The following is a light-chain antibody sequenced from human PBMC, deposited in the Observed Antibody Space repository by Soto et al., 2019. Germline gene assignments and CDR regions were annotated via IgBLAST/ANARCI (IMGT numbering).Light chain of an antibody. CDR3: QQYGGSPPTT. Sequence: PGERATLSCRASQTFSGNYLAWYQQKPAQAPRLLIYGASNRATGIPDRFSGSGSGTDFTLTISRLEPEDSAVYYCQQYGGSPPTTFGQGTRLEIE. CDR1: QTFSGNY. J-gene: IGKJ5*01. V-gene: IGKV3-20*01. CDR2: GAS.